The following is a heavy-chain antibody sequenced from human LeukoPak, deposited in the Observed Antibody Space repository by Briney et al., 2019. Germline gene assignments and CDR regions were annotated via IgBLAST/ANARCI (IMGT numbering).Heavy chain of an antibody. CDR1: GGSISSSSYY. Sequence: SETLSLTCTVSGGSISSSSYYLGWIRQPPGKGLEWIGSIYYSGSTYYNPSLKSRVTISVDTSKNQFSLKLSSVTAADTAVYYCARHWRAAAGKNWFDPWGQGTLVTVSS. J-gene: IGHJ5*02. CDR3: ARHWRAAAGKNWFDP. D-gene: IGHD6-13*01. CDR2: IYYSGST. V-gene: IGHV4-39*01.